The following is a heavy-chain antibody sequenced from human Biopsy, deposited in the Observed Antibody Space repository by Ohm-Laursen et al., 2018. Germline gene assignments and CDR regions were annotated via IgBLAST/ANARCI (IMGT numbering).Heavy chain of an antibody. CDR1: GYSVTNDYY. CDR2: IYYDGIT. Sequence: GTLSLTCAVSGYSVTNDYYWGWIRQPPGKGLEWIGNIYYDGITYYNPSLKSRVAMSVDTSKTQFSLRLISVTAADTAVYYCARVAGGYAYYYGMDVWGQGTTVIVSS. D-gene: IGHD5-12*01. J-gene: IGHJ6*02. CDR3: ARVAGGYAYYYGMDV. V-gene: IGHV4-38-2*01.